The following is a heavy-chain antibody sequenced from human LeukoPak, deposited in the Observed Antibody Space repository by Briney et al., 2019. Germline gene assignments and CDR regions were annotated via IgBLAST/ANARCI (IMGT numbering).Heavy chain of an antibody. D-gene: IGHD3-9*01. Sequence: GGSLRLSCAASGFTFGSYAMSWVRQAPGKGLEWVSVISGGGDITYYADSVKGRFTISRDNSMNTLYLQMGNLRAEDTAIYYCAKAANYDILTGYYLDYWGQGILVTVSS. CDR1: GFTFGSYA. V-gene: IGHV3-23*01. J-gene: IGHJ4*02. CDR3: AKAANYDILTGYYLDY. CDR2: ISGGGDIT.